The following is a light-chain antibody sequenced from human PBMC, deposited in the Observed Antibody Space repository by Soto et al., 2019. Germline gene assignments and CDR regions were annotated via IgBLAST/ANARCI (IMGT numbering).Light chain of an antibody. J-gene: IGLJ2*01. CDR1: SSNIGNNY. V-gene: IGLV1-51*01. CDR3: GTWDSSLSAVV. Sequence: QSVLTQPPSVSAAPGQKVTISCSGSSSNIGNNYVSWYQQLPGTAPKLLIYXXXXXXXXXXXXXXXSKSGTSATLGITGLXXXXXXXXXCGTWDSSLSAVVFGGGTKLTVL. CDR2: XXX.